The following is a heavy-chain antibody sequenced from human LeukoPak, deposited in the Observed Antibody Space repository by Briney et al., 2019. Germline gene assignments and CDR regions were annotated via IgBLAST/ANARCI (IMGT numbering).Heavy chain of an antibody. D-gene: IGHD3-10*01. CDR1: GGTFSSYA. V-gene: IGHV1-69*13. CDR2: IIPIFGTA. Sequence: SVKVSCEASGGTFSSYAISWVRQAPGQGLEWMGGIIPIFGTANYAQKFQGRVTITADESTSTVYMELRSLRSDDTAVYYCARDSLYYGSGSYLGFDPWGQGTLVTVSS. J-gene: IGHJ5*02. CDR3: ARDSLYYGSGSYLGFDP.